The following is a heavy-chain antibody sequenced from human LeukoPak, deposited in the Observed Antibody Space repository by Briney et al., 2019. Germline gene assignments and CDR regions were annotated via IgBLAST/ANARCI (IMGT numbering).Heavy chain of an antibody. J-gene: IGHJ5*02. Sequence: PSETLSLTCGVYGGSFIGDYWSWIRQSPGKGLEWIGQVHHSGSANYNPSLRSRVTISIDTSKKQFSLKLSSVTAADTAVYYCARDVGGRRIYNWFDPWGQGTLVTVSS. D-gene: IGHD3-16*01. CDR3: ARDVGGRRIYNWFDP. CDR1: GGSFIGDY. V-gene: IGHV4-34*01. CDR2: VHHSGSA.